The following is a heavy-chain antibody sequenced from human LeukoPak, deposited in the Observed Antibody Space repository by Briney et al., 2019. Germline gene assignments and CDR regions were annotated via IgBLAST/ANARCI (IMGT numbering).Heavy chain of an antibody. V-gene: IGHV1-46*01. D-gene: IGHD3-3*01. Sequence: ASVKVSCKASGYTFTGYYMHWVRQAPGQGLEWMGGIIPIFGTTKYAQKFQGRVTMAEDTSTDTAYMELSSLRSEDTAVYYCATFWSGYYEDYWGQGTLVTVSS. J-gene: IGHJ4*02. CDR1: GYTFTGYY. CDR3: ATFWSGYYEDY. CDR2: IIPIFGTT.